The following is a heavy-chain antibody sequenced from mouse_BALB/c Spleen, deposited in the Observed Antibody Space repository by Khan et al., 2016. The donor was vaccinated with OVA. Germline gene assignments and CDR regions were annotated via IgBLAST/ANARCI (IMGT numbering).Heavy chain of an antibody. J-gene: IGHJ3*01. CDR3: ARGYDFFAY. CDR1: GYSFTLYY. D-gene: IGHD2-14*01. V-gene: IGHV1-26*01. CDR2: VNPNTGGS. Sequence: VQLKQSGPDLVKPGASVKISCKASGYSFTLYYMTWVKQSHGKSLEWIDRVNPNTGGSDYNQEFKGKAILTVDKSSNTAYMELHSLTSEDSAVYYCARGYDFFAYWGQGTLVTVAA.